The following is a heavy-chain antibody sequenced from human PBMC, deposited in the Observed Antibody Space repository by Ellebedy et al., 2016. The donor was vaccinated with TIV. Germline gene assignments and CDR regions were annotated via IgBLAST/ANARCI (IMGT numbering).Heavy chain of an antibody. CDR3: ARYRVNHYASGTYYNLFDY. CDR1: GGSISPYY. V-gene: IGHV4-59*08. Sequence: SETLSLTCIVSGGSISPYYWSWFRQPPGKGLERIGYIHYSGSTNYNPSLESRVSMSLDTSKNQFSLRLSSVTTADTAVFYCARYRVNHYASGTYYNLFDYWGQGTLVTVSS. CDR2: IHYSGST. J-gene: IGHJ4*02. D-gene: IGHD3-10*01.